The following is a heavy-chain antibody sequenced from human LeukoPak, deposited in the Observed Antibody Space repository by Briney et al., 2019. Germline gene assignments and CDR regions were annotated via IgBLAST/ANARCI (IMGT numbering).Heavy chain of an antibody. CDR2: INHSGST. V-gene: IGHV4-34*01. D-gene: IGHD2-15*01. J-gene: IGHJ4*02. CDR3: ARDGSPYCSGGSCYSIDF. Sequence: SETLSLTCAVYGGSSSGYYWSWIRQPPGKGLEWIGEINHSGSTNYNPSLRRRVTISVDTSKNQFSLKLSSVTAADTAVYYCARDGSPYCSGGSCYSIDFWGQGTLVTVAS. CDR1: GGSSSGYY.